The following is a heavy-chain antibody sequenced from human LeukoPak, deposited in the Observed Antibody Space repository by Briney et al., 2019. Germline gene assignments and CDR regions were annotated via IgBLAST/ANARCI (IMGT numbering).Heavy chain of an antibody. CDR3: ARIVVVTAAIDY. D-gene: IGHD2-21*02. CDR1: GFTFSSYA. Sequence: GELLRLSCAASGFTFSSYAMYWVRQAPGKGLEWVSGMNGGGGITYYADSVEGRFTISRDNAKNSLYLQMNSLRDEDTAVYYCARIVVVTAAIDYWGQGTLATVSS. J-gene: IGHJ4*02. CDR2: MNGGGGIT. V-gene: IGHV3-23*01.